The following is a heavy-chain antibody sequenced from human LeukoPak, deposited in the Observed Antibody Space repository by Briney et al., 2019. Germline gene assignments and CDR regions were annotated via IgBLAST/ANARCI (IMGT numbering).Heavy chain of an antibody. CDR3: ARDARLTMVDAFDI. V-gene: IGHV1-2*02. Sequence: ASVTVSCKASGYTFTGYYMHWVRQAPGQGLEWMGWINPNSGGTNYAQKFQGRVTMTRDTSISTAYMELSRLRSDDTAVYYCARDARLTMVDAFDIWGQGTMVTVSS. D-gene: IGHD3-10*01. CDR2: INPNSGGT. CDR1: GYTFTGYY. J-gene: IGHJ3*02.